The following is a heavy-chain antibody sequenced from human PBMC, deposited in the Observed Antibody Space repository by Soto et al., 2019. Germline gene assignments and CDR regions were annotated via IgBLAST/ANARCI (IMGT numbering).Heavy chain of an antibody. J-gene: IGHJ5*02. V-gene: IGHV3-23*01. CDR2: ISGSGGST. CDR1: GFTFSSYA. D-gene: IGHD5-18*01. CDR3: AKDRGIQLWAKENWFDP. Sequence: SGGGLVQPGGSLRLSCAASGFTFSSYAMSWVRQAPGKGLEWVSAISGSGGSTYYADSVKGRFTISRDNSKNTLYLQMNSLRAEDTAVYYCAKDRGIQLWAKENWFDPWGQGTLVTVSS.